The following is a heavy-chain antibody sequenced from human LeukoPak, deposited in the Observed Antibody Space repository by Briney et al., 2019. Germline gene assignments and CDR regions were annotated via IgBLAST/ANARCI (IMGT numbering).Heavy chain of an antibody. CDR2: ISGSGGRI. CDR1: GFTFSSYA. D-gene: IGHD1-1*01. CDR3: ARVPSWKGYMDV. J-gene: IGHJ6*03. V-gene: IGHV3-23*01. Sequence: PGGSLRLSCAASGFTFSSYAMSWVRQAPGKGLEWVSAISGSGGRIYYRASVKGRFTISRDNSKNTLNLQMSSLRAEDTAVYYCARVPSWKGYMDVWGKGTTVTVSS.